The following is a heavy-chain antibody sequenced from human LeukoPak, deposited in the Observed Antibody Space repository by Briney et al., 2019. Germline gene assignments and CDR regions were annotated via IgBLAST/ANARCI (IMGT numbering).Heavy chain of an antibody. Sequence: ASVKVSCKASGYTFTSYYMHWVRQAPGQGLEWMGIINPSGGSTSYAQKFQGRVTITADESTSTAYMELSSLRSEDTAVYYCASLLTRSYYYYGMDVWGQGTTVTVSS. J-gene: IGHJ6*01. CDR2: INPSGGST. V-gene: IGHV1-46*01. D-gene: IGHD3-16*01. CDR3: ASLLTRSYYYYGMDV. CDR1: GYTFTSYY.